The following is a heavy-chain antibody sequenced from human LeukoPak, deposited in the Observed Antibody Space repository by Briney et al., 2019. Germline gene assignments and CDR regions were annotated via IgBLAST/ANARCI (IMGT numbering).Heavy chain of an antibody. Sequence: AGGSLRLSCAASGFTFSSYWMSWVRQAPGKGLEWVANIKQDGSEKYYVDSVKGRFTISRDNAKNSLYLQMNSLRAEDTAVYYCARGDITMIVVVPGAFDIWGQGTMVTVSS. CDR1: GFTFSSYW. V-gene: IGHV3-7*04. D-gene: IGHD3-22*01. J-gene: IGHJ3*02. CDR2: IKQDGSEK. CDR3: ARGDITMIVVVPGAFDI.